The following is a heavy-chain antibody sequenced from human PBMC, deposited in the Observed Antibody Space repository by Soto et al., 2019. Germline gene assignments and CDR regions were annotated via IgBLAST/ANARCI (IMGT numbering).Heavy chain of an antibody. Sequence: ASETLSLTCAVYGGSSSGYYWSWIRQPPGKGLEWIGEINHSGSTNYNPSLKSRVTISVDTSKNQFSLKLSSVTAADTAVYYCARVGGGTYYYYMDVWGKGTTVTVSS. CDR1: GGSSSGYY. CDR2: INHSGST. CDR3: ARVGGGTYYYYMDV. V-gene: IGHV4-34*01. J-gene: IGHJ6*03. D-gene: IGHD3-16*01.